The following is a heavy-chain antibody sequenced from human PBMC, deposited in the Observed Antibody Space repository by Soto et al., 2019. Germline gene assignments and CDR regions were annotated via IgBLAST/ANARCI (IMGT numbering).Heavy chain of an antibody. J-gene: IGHJ6*03. CDR2: IYWDDDK. D-gene: IGHD2-15*01. CDR3: PHVLTSCCGCTCSHPVNYMDV. CDR1: GFSLNTTAVS. V-gene: IGHV2-5*02. Sequence: QITLKESGPTLVKPTQTLTLTCTFSGFSLNTTAVSVCWIRQPPGKALEWLALIYWDDDKRYSPSLKNRLTSTKDTSKSQLVLTMTNLDPVDTATYYCPHVLTSCCGCTCSHPVNYMDVWGEGTTVTAAS.